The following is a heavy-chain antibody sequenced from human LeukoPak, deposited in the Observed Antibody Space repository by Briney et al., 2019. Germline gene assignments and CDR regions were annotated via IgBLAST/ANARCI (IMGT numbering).Heavy chain of an antibody. J-gene: IGHJ4*02. D-gene: IGHD2-2*01. Sequence: SETLSLTCTVSGGSISSYYWSWIRQPAGKGLEWIGRIYNSGSTTYNPSLKSRVTMSVDTSKNQFSLKLSSVTAADTAVYYCAKGYCRGNSCYDDRGAFDYWGQGTLVTVSS. CDR2: IYNSGST. CDR1: GGSISSYY. CDR3: AKGYCRGNSCYDDRGAFDY. V-gene: IGHV4-4*07.